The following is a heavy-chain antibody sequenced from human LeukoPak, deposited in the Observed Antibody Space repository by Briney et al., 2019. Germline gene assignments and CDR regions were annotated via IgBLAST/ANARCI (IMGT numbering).Heavy chain of an antibody. V-gene: IGHV1-8*03. J-gene: IGHJ5*02. CDR1: GYTFTSYD. Sequence: ASVKVTCKASGYTFTSYDINWVRQATGQGLEWMGWMNPNSGNTGYAQKFQGRVTITRNTSISTAYMELSSLRSEDTAVYYCARGGVVAATSLDWFDPWGQGTLVTVSS. CDR2: MNPNSGNT. CDR3: ARGGVVAATSLDWFDP. D-gene: IGHD2-15*01.